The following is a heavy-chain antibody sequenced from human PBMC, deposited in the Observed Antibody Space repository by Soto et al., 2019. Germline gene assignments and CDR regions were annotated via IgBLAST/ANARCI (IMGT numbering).Heavy chain of an antibody. V-gene: IGHV4-39*01. D-gene: IGHD4-4*01. Sequence: PSETLSLTCTVSGGSISSTTYDGGGVRQPPGKGREWIGCIYYRGITYYNPALKSRVTRSVDTSKNHVSMQPRSVSAAGAAVYYCARLAYSNLPAPWGKGPLAPVSP. CDR3: ARLAYSNLPAP. J-gene: IGHJ5*02. CDR1: GGSISSTTYD. CDR2: IYYRGIT.